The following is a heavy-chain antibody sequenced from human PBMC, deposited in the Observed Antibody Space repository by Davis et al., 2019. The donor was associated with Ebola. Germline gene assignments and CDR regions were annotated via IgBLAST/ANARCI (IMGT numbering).Heavy chain of an antibody. CDR3: AREVPYSRFDY. CDR1: GFTFSSYA. Sequence: GESLKISCAASGFTFSSYAMHWVRQAPGKGLEYVSAISSNGGSTYYANSVKGRFTISRDNSKNTLYLQMGSLRAEDMAVYYCAREVPYSRFDYWGQGTLVTVSS. V-gene: IGHV3-64*01. CDR2: ISSNGGST. D-gene: IGHD5-18*01. J-gene: IGHJ4*02.